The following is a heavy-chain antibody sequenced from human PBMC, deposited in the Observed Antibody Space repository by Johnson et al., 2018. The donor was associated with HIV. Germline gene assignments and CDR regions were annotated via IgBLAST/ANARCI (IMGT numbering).Heavy chain of an antibody. CDR1: GFTFSSYW. V-gene: IGHV3-74*02. CDR3: ARARLYSTTWLDGFDI. J-gene: IGHJ3*02. CDR2: INSDGSST. Sequence: VQLVESGGGLVQPGGSLRLSCAASGFTFSSYWMHWVRQAPGKGLVWVSRINSDGSSTSYADSVKGRFTISRDNAKNTLYLQMNSLRAEDTAVYYCARARLYSTTWLDGFDIWGQGTMVTVSS. D-gene: IGHD6-13*01.